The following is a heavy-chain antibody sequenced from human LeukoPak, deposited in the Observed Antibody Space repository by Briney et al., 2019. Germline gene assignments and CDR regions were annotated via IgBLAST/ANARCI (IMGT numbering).Heavy chain of an antibody. CDR2: MNPNSGNT. D-gene: IGHD2-15*01. J-gene: IGHJ4*02. CDR1: GYTFTSYD. V-gene: IGHV1-8*01. CDR3: ARVHCSGGSCYSEY. Sequence: ASVKVSCKASGYTFTSYDINWVRQATGQGLEWMGWMNPNSGNTGYAQKFQGRVTMTRNTSISTAYMELSSLRSEDTAVYYCARVHCSGGSCYSEYWGQGTLVTVSS.